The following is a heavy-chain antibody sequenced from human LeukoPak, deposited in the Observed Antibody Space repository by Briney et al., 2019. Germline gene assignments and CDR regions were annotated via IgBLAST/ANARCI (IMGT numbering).Heavy chain of an antibody. CDR2: INQYGGEI. D-gene: IGHD6-13*01. CDR1: GFTFSDYW. J-gene: IGHJ4*02. Sequence: GGSLRLSCAASGFTFSDYWMTWVRQTPGKGLECVTNINQYGGEISYVDSVKGRFTISRDNAKNSLSLQMSSLRVEDTAVYYCVKGPLITAAGTYWGQGTLVTVSS. CDR3: VKGPLITAAGTY. V-gene: IGHV3-7*03.